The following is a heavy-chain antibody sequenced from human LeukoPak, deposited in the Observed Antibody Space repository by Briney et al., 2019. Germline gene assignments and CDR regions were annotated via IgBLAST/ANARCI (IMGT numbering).Heavy chain of an antibody. CDR2: INPNSGGT. Sequence: ASVKVSCKTSGYTFTGYYMHWVRQAPGHGLEWMGWINPNSGGTNYAQRFQGRVTMTRDTSISTAYMELSRLRSDDTAVYYCARERGYCSSSTCYTSDAFDIWGQGTMVTVSS. J-gene: IGHJ3*02. CDR3: ARERGYCSSSTCYTSDAFDI. D-gene: IGHD2-2*02. CDR1: GYTFTGYY. V-gene: IGHV1-2*02.